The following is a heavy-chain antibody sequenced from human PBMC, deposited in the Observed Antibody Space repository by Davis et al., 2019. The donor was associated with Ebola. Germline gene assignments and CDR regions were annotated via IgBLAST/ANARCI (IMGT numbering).Heavy chain of an antibody. Sequence: MPSETLSLTCTVSGGSISSSSYYWGWIRQPPGKGLEWIGSIFYSGNTYYNPSVKSRVTISIDRSRNQFSLSLNSVTAADTAVYYCARGGRGFYVDSWGQGTLVTVSS. V-gene: IGHV4-39*07. CDR3: ARGGRGFYVDS. CDR2: IFYSGNT. CDR1: GGSISSSSYY. J-gene: IGHJ4*02.